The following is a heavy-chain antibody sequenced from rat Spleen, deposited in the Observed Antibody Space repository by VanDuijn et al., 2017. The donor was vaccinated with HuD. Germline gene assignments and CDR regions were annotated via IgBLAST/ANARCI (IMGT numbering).Heavy chain of an antibody. Sequence: EVQLVESGGGLVQPGRSMKLSCAASGFTFSDYYMAWVRQAPKKGLEWVASISYEGSSTYYGDSVKGRFTISRDNAKSTLFLQMDSLRSEDTATYYCTTLGIPQNYFDYWGQGVMVTVSS. V-gene: IGHV5-22*01. CDR3: TTLGIPQNYFDY. CDR2: ISYEGSST. CDR1: GFTFSDYY. D-gene: IGHD4-6*01. J-gene: IGHJ2*01.